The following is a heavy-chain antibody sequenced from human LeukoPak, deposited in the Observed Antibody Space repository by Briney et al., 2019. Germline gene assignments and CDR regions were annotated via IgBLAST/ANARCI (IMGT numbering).Heavy chain of an antibody. J-gene: IGHJ2*01. Sequence: WRSLRLSCAASGFTFDDYGLSWVRQAPGKGLKWVSGINLNGGSTGYADSVKGRFTISRDNAKNSLFLQMNSLRAEDTAFYYCARADCSGGSCYSGWYFDLWGRGTLVTVSS. V-gene: IGHV3-20*04. CDR3: ARADCSGGSCYSGWYFDL. CDR2: INLNGGST. CDR1: GFTFDDYG. D-gene: IGHD2-15*01.